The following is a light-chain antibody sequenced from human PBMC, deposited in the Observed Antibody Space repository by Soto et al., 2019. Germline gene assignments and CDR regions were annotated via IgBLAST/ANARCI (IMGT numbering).Light chain of an antibody. J-gene: IGLJ3*02. Sequence: QSALTQPASVSGSPGQSITISCTGTSSDVGGYNYVSWYQQHPGKAPKHVIYEVSNRPSGVSNRFSGSKSGNTASLTISGLQAEDEADYYCSSYTTSSTLGVFGGGTKLTVL. V-gene: IGLV2-14*01. CDR2: EVS. CDR1: SSDVGGYNY. CDR3: SSYTTSSTLGV.